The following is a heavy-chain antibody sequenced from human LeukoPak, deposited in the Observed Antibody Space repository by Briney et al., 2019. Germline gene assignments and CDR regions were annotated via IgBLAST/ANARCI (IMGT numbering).Heavy chain of an antibody. CDR3: ARDQVARDIVVVLAATGTIDY. V-gene: IGHV1-2*02. J-gene: IGHJ4*02. CDR2: INPNSGGT. Sequence: ASVKVSCKASGYTFTGYYMHWVRQAPGQGLEWMGWINPNSGGTNYAQKFQGRVTMTRDTSISTAYMELTRLRSDDMAVYYCARDQVARDIVVVLAATGTIDYWGQGTLVTVSS. D-gene: IGHD2-15*01. CDR1: GYTFTGYY.